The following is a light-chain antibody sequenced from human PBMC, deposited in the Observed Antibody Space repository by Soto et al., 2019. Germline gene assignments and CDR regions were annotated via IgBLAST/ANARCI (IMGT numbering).Light chain of an antibody. J-gene: IGLJ2*01. CDR2: SNN. V-gene: IGLV1-44*01. Sequence: QSALTQPPSASGTPGQRVSISCSGSSSNIGSGGATVTWYQQLPGTAPKLVIFSNNQRPSGVPDRFSGSKSGTSASLAISGLQSEDEADYYCAAWDDSLNAVLFGRGTKLTVL. CDR3: AAWDDSLNAVL. CDR1: SSNIGSGGAT.